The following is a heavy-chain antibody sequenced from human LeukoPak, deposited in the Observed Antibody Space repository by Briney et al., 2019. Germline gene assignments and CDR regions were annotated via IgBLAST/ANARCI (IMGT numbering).Heavy chain of an antibody. J-gene: IGHJ4*02. D-gene: IGHD3-10*01. Sequence: KSSETLSLTCAVYGGSFNGYYWTWIRQPPGKGLEWIGEINHSGDTNYNPSLKSRVTISVDTSKNQFSLKVTSVTAADTAVYYCARDGYGSGWDYWGQGTLVTVSS. V-gene: IGHV4-34*01. CDR2: INHSGDT. CDR1: GGSFNGYY. CDR3: ARDGYGSGWDY.